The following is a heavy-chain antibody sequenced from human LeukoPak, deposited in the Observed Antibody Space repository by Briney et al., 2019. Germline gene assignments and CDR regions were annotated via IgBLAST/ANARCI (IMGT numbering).Heavy chain of an antibody. V-gene: IGHV3-30*18. D-gene: IGHD2-8*01. J-gene: IGHJ4*02. CDR1: GFTFSSSG. CDR2: ISYDGSNK. Sequence: QPGGSLRLSCAASGFTFSSSGMHWVRQAPGKGLEWVSGISYDGSNKYYADSVKGRFTFSRDNSKNTLYLQMNSLRAEDTAVYYCAKEYCSNSVCHSLDYWGQGTLVTVSS. CDR3: AKEYCSNSVCHSLDY.